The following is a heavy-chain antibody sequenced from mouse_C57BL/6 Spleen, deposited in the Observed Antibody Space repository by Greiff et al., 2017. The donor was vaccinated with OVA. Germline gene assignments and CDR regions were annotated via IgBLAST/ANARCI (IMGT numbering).Heavy chain of an antibody. CDR3: ARETGTGDAMDY. D-gene: IGHD4-1*01. CDR1: GYSITSGYY. V-gene: IGHV3-6*01. Sequence: EVQLVESGPGLVKPSQSLSLTCSVTGYSITSGYYWNWIRQFPGNKLEWMGYISYDGSNNYNPSLKNRISITRDTSKNQFFLKLNSVTTEDTATYYCARETGTGDAMDYWGQGTSVTVSS. J-gene: IGHJ4*01. CDR2: ISYDGSN.